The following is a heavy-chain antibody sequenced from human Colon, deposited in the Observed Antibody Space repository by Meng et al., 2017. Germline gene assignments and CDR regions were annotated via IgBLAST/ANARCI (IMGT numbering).Heavy chain of an antibody. CDR1: GGSISSNNW. V-gene: IGHV4-4*02. J-gene: IGHJ4*02. Sequence: QGLLQEAGTGLVKPSVTLSLTCTVSGGSISSNNWWSWVRQSPGRGLEWIGEIYQSGSTNYSPSLKSRVTISLDKSKNQFSLKVSYMTAADTAVYFCARVPTTVDPFESWGQGTLVTVSS. D-gene: IGHD4-23*01. CDR3: ARVPTTVDPFES. CDR2: IYQSGST.